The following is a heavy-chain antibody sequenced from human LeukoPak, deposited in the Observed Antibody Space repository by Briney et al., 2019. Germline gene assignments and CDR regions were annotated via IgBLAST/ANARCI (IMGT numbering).Heavy chain of an antibody. Sequence: QPGGSLRLSCAASGFTFSSYAMSWVRQAPGKGLEWVSAICDSGGSTYYADSVKGRFTISRDNSKNTLYLQMNSLRAEDTAVYYCAKVGIGPQPPIDYWGQGTLVTVSS. V-gene: IGHV3-23*01. J-gene: IGHJ4*02. CDR2: ICDSGGST. D-gene: IGHD1-26*01. CDR3: AKVGIGPQPPIDY. CDR1: GFTFSSYA.